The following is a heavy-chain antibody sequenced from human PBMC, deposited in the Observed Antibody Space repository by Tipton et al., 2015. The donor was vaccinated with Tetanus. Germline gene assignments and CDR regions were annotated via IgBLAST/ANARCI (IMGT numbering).Heavy chain of an antibody. D-gene: IGHD2-21*01. V-gene: IGHV4-59*13. Sequence: TLSLTCNVSGGSITSYYWSWIRQRPGRGLEWVGYVHYTGKDNYSPSLQSRVTISVDTSKNQFSLQLAFVTAADTAIYYCARERIEAFYYHGLDVWGPGTTVTVSS. J-gene: IGHJ6*02. CDR1: GGSITSYY. CDR2: VHYTGKD. CDR3: ARERIEAFYYHGLDV.